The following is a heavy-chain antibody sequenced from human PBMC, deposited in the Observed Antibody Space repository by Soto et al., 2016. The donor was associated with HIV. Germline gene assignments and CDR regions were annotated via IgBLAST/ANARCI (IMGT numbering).Heavy chain of an antibody. D-gene: IGHD3-22*01. CDR3: ARLVADYDSSGYWFFDL. V-gene: IGHV4-39*01. Sequence: QLQLQESGPGLVKPSETLSLTCTVSGGSISSSSYYWGWIRQPPGKGLEWIGSIYYSGSTYYNSSLKSRVTISVDTSKNQFXLKLSSVTAADTAVYYCARLVADYDSSGYWFFDLWAVAPWSTVSS. CDR2: IYYSGST. CDR1: GGSISSSSYY. J-gene: IGHJ2*01.